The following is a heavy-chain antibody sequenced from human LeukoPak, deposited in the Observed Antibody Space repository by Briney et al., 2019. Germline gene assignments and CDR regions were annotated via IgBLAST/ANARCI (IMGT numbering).Heavy chain of an antibody. CDR1: GYTFTGYC. Sequence: GASVKVSCKASGYTFTGYCIHWVRQAPGQGLEWIGWINPNNGGTNYAQKFQDRVTMTRDTSISTAYMELSRLTSDDTAVYYCARDQNFHGSGGYYGIDCWGQGTLVTVSS. CDR2: INPNNGGT. D-gene: IGHD3-22*01. J-gene: IGHJ4*02. V-gene: IGHV1-2*02. CDR3: ARDQNFHGSGGYYGIDC.